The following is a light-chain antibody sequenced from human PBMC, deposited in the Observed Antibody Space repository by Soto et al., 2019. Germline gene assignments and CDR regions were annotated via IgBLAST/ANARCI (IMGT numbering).Light chain of an antibody. V-gene: IGLV1-44*01. J-gene: IGLJ1*01. Sequence: QSVLTQPPSASGTPGQRVSIPCSGSRSNIGTNAVHWYQQVPGMAPKLLIYNNDQRPSGVPDRFSGSKSDTSASLAISGLQSGDEADYYCGAWDDSLNGYVFATGT. CDR2: NND. CDR1: RSNIGTNA. CDR3: GAWDDSLNGYV.